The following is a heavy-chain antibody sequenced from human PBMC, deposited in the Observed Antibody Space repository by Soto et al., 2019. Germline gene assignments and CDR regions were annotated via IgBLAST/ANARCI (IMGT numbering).Heavy chain of an antibody. V-gene: IGHV3-23*01. CDR2: ISGGGGNT. CDR1: GLTLSSCA. CDR3: AKGGYDSSGHSLYKFDS. J-gene: IGHJ4*02. D-gene: IGHD3-22*01. Sequence: PGGSLRLSCAASGLTLSSCAMRWVRQAPGKGLEWVSTISGGGGNTYYADSVKGRFTISRDNSKSTLYLQMNSLRAEDTAVYYCAKGGYDSSGHSLYKFDSWGQGTLVTVSS.